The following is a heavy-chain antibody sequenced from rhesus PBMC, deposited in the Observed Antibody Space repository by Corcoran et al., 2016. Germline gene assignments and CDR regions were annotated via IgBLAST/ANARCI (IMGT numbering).Heavy chain of an antibody. Sequence: EVQLVETGGGLVQPGGSLKLSCVASGFTFRSYGMSWVRQAPGKGLEWGLGINSDGGSTYYADSVKGRFTISRDNSKNTLSLQMNSLRAEDTAVYYCAKEGLYYYSGSYDYWGQGVLVTVSS. CDR3: AKEGLYYYSGSYDY. V-gene: IGHV3S5*01. D-gene: IGHD3-16*01. CDR1: GFTFRSYG. J-gene: IGHJ4*01. CDR2: INSDGGST.